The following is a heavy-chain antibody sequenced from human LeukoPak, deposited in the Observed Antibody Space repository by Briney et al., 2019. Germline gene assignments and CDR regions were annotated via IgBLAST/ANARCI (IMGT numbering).Heavy chain of an antibody. CDR3: AKDLFTMVRGPGAFDI. V-gene: IGHV3-23*01. J-gene: IGHJ3*02. Sequence: PGGSLRLSCAASGFTFSSYAMSWVRQAPGKGLEWVSAISGSGGSTYYADSVKGRFTISRDNSKNTLYLQMNSLRAEDTAVYYCAKDLFTMVRGPGAFDIWGQGTMVTVSS. D-gene: IGHD3-10*01. CDR1: GFTFSSYA. CDR2: ISGSGGST.